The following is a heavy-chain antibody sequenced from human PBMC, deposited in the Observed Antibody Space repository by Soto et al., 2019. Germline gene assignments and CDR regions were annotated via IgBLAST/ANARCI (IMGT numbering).Heavy chain of an antibody. CDR3: AITEQSLKNGAFDI. D-gene: IGHD2-8*01. CDR1: GYTVTSFS. CDR2: INAGNGNT. Sequence: QVQLVQSGAEVKKPGASVKVSCKASGYTVTSFSMQWVRQAPGQRLEWMGWINAGNGNTKYSQKFQNKVNITRDTSASTVYMELSSLRSEDTAVYYCAITEQSLKNGAFDIWGQGTKIIVSS. V-gene: IGHV1-3*01. J-gene: IGHJ3*02.